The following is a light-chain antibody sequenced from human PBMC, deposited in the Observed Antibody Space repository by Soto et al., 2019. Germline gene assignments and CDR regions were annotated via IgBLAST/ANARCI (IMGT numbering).Light chain of an antibody. J-gene: IGLJ2*01. CDR3: CSYAGSSTLV. CDR1: SSDVGSYNL. CDR2: EGS. Sequence: QSALTQSDSVSGSPGQSITISCTGTSSDVGSYNLVSWYQHHPHKAPQLMIYEGSKRPSGVSNRFSGSKSGNTASLTISGLQAEDEADYYCCSYAGSSTLVFGGGTKL. V-gene: IGLV2-23*01.